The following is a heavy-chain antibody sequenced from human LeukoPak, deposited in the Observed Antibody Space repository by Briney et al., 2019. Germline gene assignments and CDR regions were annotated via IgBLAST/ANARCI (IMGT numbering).Heavy chain of an antibody. D-gene: IGHD6-13*01. CDR3: TRAPLVGAGPFDF. CDR2: VWEAGTNK. Sequence: PGGTLRLSCTTSGFTFSNYDMHWVRQAPDKGVEGVAAVWEAGTNKHYADSVRGGVTISRDNSKKTVYLQMSSLRAEDTAVYYCTRAPLVGAGPFDFWGQGTLVTVSS. CDR1: GFTFSNYD. J-gene: IGHJ4*02. V-gene: IGHV3-33*01.